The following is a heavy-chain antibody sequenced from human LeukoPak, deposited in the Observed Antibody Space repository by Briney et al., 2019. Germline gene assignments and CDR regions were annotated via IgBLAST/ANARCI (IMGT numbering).Heavy chain of an antibody. J-gene: IGHJ3*02. V-gene: IGHV3-33*06. CDR3: AKSTLNYYDSSGHDAFDI. D-gene: IGHD3-22*01. CDR1: GFSFSSNC. Sequence: QPGGSLRLSCAASGFSFSSNCMPWVRQAPGKGLEWVAVIWYDGSNKYYAASVKGRFTISRDNSKNTLYLQMNSLRAEDTAVYYCAKSTLNYYDSSGHDAFDIWGQGTMVTVSS. CDR2: IWYDGSNK.